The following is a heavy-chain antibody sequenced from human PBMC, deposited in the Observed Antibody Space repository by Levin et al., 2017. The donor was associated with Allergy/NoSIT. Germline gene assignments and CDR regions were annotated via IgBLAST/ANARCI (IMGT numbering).Heavy chain of an antibody. CDR1: GFTFSSYG. J-gene: IGHJ4*02. CDR2: IWYDGSNK. D-gene: IGHD5-18*01. V-gene: IGHV3-33*01. Sequence: GGSLRLSCAASGFTFSSYGMHWVRQAPGKGLEWVAVIWYDGSNKYYADSVKGRFTISRDNSKNTLYLQMNSLRAEDTAVYYCARDTAPYSYGSRTFDYWGQGTLVTVSS. CDR3: ARDTAPYSYGSRTFDY.